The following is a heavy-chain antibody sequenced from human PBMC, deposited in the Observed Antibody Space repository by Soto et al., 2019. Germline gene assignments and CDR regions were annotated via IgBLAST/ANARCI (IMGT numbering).Heavy chain of an antibody. V-gene: IGHV3-30-3*01. CDR2: VSYDGNRK. CDR1: GFTFSSYS. D-gene: IGHD2-21*02. Sequence: QVQLVQSGGGVVQPGRSLRLPCEASGFTFSSYSMNWVRQTPGKGLEWVAVVSYDGNRKYYADSVKGRFTISRDNAKNTLYLQMDNLRIEDTAVSYCARGVVVTAKGWFDLWGQGTPVPVSP. CDR3: ARGVVVTAKGWFDL. J-gene: IGHJ5*02.